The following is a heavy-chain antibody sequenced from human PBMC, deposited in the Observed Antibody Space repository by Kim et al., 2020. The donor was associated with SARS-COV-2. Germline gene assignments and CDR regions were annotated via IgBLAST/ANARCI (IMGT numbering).Heavy chain of an antibody. Sequence: SVKVSCKASGYTLSSYSISWVRQAPGKGLEWMGGINPIFGKANYAQKFQGRVTITEDESTSTAYMELSSLRSEDTAVYYCAREFTELNIAALSTESYYGMGVWGQGTTVTVSS. CDR1: GYTLSSYS. D-gene: IGHD5-12*01. CDR3: AREFTELNIAALSTESYYGMGV. CDR2: INPIFGKA. V-gene: IGHV1-69*13. J-gene: IGHJ6*02.